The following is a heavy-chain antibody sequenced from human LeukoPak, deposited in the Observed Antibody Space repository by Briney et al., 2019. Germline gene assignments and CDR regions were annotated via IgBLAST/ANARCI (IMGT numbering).Heavy chain of an antibody. J-gene: IGHJ4*02. Sequence: GGSLRLSCAASGFTFSSYGMHWVRQAPGKGLEWVAVISYDGSNKYYADSVKGRFTISRDNSKNTLYLQMNSLRAEDTAVYYCAKESSSSYYSFDYWGQGTLVTVSS. CDR1: GFTFSSYG. D-gene: IGHD3-22*01. CDR3: AKESSSSYYSFDY. V-gene: IGHV3-30*18. CDR2: ISYDGSNK.